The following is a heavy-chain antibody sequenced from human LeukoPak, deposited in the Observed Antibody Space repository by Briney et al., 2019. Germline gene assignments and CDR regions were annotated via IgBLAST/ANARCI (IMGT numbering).Heavy chain of an antibody. CDR1: GYTLTELS. J-gene: IGHJ4*02. V-gene: IGHV1-24*01. CDR3: ATPRSYCGGDCYSGFDY. Sequence: ASVKVSCKVSGYTLTELSMHWVRQAPGKGLEWMGGFDPEDGETIYAQKFQGRITMTEDTSTDTAYMELSSLRSEDTAVYYCATPRSYCGGDCYSGFDYWGQGTLVTVSS. D-gene: IGHD2-21*02. CDR2: FDPEDGET.